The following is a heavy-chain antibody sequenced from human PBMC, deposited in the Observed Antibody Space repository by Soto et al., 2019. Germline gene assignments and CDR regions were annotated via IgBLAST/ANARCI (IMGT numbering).Heavy chain of an antibody. CDR3: ARDYYYGSGSYPQNYYYYVMDV. D-gene: IGHD3-10*01. Sequence: QVQLVQSGAEVKKPGSSVKVSCKASGGTFSSYAISWVRQAPGQGLEWMGGIIPIFGTANYAQKFQGRVTITADESTSTAYMELSSLRSEDTAVYYWARDYYYGSGSYPQNYYYYVMDVWGQWTTVTVSS. CDR2: IIPIFGTA. J-gene: IGHJ6*02. V-gene: IGHV1-69*01. CDR1: GGTFSSYA.